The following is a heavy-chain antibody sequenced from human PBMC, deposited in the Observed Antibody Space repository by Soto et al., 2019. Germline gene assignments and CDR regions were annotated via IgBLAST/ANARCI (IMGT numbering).Heavy chain of an antibody. CDR2: MYYTGNK. V-gene: IGHV4-39*01. CDR1: GGSVISGSYY. CDR3: ARRSSSSLGSLFDP. Sequence: PSETLSLTCTVSGGSVISGSYYWIWIRQPPGKGLEWIGAMYYTGNKNYNPSLESRVTMSVDTSKNQFSLKLSSVTPTDTAVYYCARRSSSSLGSLFDPWGRGILVTVSS. D-gene: IGHD6-6*01. J-gene: IGHJ5*02.